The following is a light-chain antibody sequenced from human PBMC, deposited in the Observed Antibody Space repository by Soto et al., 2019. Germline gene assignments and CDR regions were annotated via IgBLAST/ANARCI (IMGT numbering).Light chain of an antibody. Sequence: QSVLTQPPSVSGAPGQRLTISCTGSSSNIGADYHVHWYQQLPGTAHKLLIYANSNRPSGVPDRFSGSKSGISASLYITGRQAEDEADYYCQSYESSSLCGFVVGSGTKVTVL. CDR1: SSNIGADYH. CDR3: QSYESSSLCGFV. J-gene: IGLJ1*01. CDR2: ANS. V-gene: IGLV1-40*01.